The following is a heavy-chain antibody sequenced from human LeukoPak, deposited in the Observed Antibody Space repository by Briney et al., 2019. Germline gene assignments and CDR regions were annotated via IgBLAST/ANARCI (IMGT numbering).Heavy chain of an antibody. J-gene: IGHJ4*01. CDR1: GYTFTSYD. CDR3: ARSPFGGRQTFDF. V-gene: IGHV1-8*01. D-gene: IGHD2/OR15-2a*01. CDR2: MNPTSGHT. Sequence: ASVTVSCQVSGYTFTSYDINWVRQATGQGLEWMGWMNPTSGHTGYAQKFQGRVTMTRDTSISTAYMELNSLTSEDTAVYYFARSPFGGRQTFDFWGQGTLVIVSS.